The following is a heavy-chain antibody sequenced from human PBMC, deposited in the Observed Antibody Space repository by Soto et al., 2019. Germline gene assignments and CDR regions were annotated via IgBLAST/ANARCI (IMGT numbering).Heavy chain of an antibody. J-gene: IGHJ6*03. CDR3: ARDSFYCGVLYCYLSSLYLNV. CDR2: INAGNGNT. D-gene: IGHD2-21*01. V-gene: IGHV1-3*01. CDR1: GYNFSSHD. Sequence: QVHLVQAGAEVRKPGASVQVSCKASGYNFSSHDIHWVRQAPGQGLEWMGWINAGNGNTRYSQKFQARITITSYAAANTAYMEVSSLKSEHTAICSSARDSFYCGVLYCYLSSLYLNVWGKGSTVTVSS.